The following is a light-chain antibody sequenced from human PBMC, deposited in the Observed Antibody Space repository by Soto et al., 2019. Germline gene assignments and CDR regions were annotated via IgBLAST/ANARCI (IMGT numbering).Light chain of an antibody. V-gene: IGLV1-44*01. Sequence: QPVLTQPPSASGAPGQSVTISCSGSSSNIGGNPVNWYQHLPDMAPKLLIFNNDRRPSGVPDRFSASKFGTSVSLAISGLQSEDAADYYCAAWDDSLKGVVFGGGTKLTVL. CDR3: AAWDDSLKGVV. CDR2: NND. J-gene: IGLJ2*01. CDR1: SSNIGGNP.